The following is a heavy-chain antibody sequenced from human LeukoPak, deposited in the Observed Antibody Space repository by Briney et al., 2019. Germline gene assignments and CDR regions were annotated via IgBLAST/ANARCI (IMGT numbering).Heavy chain of an antibody. CDR2: IYYTGNT. Sequence: SETLSLTCTISGGSINNYYWRWVRQPPGAGLEWLAYIYYTGNTYYNPFLKSRVTISLDRSKNQFSLKLSSVTAADTAVYYCARVKPSSSSLEYYFDYWGQGTLVTVSS. D-gene: IGHD6-6*01. CDR3: ARVKPSSSSLEYYFDY. V-gene: IGHV4-59*12. CDR1: GGSINNYY. J-gene: IGHJ4*02.